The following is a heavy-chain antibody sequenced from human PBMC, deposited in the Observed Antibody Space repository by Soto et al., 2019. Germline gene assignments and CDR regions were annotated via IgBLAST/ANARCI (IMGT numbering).Heavy chain of an antibody. D-gene: IGHD6-19*01. CDR3: TTRAVPPDL. Sequence: ELQLVESGGGLVKPGGSLTLSCAASGFTFTYAWMNWVRQAPEKGLEWVGRVASKTDGGRIDYAAPVKGRFTISRDDSKNTLYLQMNGLKTEDTAVYYCTTRAVPPDLWGQGTLVTFGS. V-gene: IGHV3-15*04. CDR2: VASKTDGGRI. J-gene: IGHJ5*02. CDR1: GFTFTYAW.